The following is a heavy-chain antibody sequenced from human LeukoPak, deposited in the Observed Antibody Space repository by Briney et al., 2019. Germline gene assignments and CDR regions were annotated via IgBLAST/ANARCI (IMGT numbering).Heavy chain of an antibody. CDR2: IGGTGSTT. D-gene: IGHD3-16*02. J-gene: IGHJ4*02. Sequence: GGSLRLSCAASGFTFSSYVITWVRQAPGKGLEWVSSIGGTGSTTYYADSVRGRFTISRDNSKNTLYLQMNSLRADDTALYYCAKDLGELPSTFDFWGQGTLVTVSS. CDR1: GFTFSSYV. V-gene: IGHV3-23*01. CDR3: AKDLGELPSTFDF.